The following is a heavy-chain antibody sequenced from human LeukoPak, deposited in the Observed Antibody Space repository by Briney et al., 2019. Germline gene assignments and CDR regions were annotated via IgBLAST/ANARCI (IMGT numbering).Heavy chain of an antibody. D-gene: IGHD2-2*01. CDR1: GGSISSYY. CDR3: ARGDVVVPAAYYYGSGGRGAFDI. CDR2: IYYSGRT. J-gene: IGHJ3*02. V-gene: IGHV4-59*01. Sequence: SETLSLTCTVSGGSISSYYWSWIRQPPGKGLEWIGYIYYSGRTNYNPSLKSRVTISVDTSKNQFSLKLSSVTAADTAVYYCARGDVVVPAAYYYGSGGRGAFDIWGQGTMVTVSS.